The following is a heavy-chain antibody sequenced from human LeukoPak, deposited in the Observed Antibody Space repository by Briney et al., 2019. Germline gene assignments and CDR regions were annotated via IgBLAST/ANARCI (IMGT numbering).Heavy chain of an antibody. Sequence: GGSLGLSCAASGFTFSSYWMSWVRQAPGKGLEWVANLKQDGTEKYYLDSVKGRFTISRDNAKNSLYLQMNSLRAEDAAVYYCATQMVGATTIDHWGQGTLVTVSS. J-gene: IGHJ4*02. CDR1: GFTFSSYW. V-gene: IGHV3-7*01. D-gene: IGHD1-26*01. CDR2: LKQDGTEK. CDR3: ATQMVGATTIDH.